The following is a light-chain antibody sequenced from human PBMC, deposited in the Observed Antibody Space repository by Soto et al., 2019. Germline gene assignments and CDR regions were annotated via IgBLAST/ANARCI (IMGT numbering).Light chain of an antibody. Sequence: QSVLTQPASVSGSPGQSITISCIGTSSDVDDYNYVSWYQQHPGKAPKLMIYDVSNRPSGVSNRFSGSKSGNTASLTISGLQAEDEADYYCSSHTSSSSGVFGGGTKLTVL. CDR1: SSDVDDYNY. CDR2: DVS. J-gene: IGLJ3*02. CDR3: SSHTSSSSGV. V-gene: IGLV2-14*01.